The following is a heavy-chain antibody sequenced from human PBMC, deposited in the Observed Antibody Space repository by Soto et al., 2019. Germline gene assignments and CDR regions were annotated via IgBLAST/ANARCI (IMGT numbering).Heavy chain of an antibody. CDR1: GYSFTSYW. V-gene: IGHV5-51*01. D-gene: IGHD6-6*01. J-gene: IGHJ5*02. Sequence: XSLKISCKGSGYSFTSYWICWVRQMPGKGLEWMGIIYPGDSDTRYSPSFQGQVTISADKSISTAYLQWSSLKASDTAMYYCARHQDGGSSSSSGWFDPWGQGTLVTVSS. CDR3: ARHQDGGSSSSSGWFDP. CDR2: IYPGDSDT.